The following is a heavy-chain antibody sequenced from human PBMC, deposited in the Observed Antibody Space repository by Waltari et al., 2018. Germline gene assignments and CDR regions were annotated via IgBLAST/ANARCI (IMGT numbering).Heavy chain of an antibody. Sequence: EVQLVESGGGLVQPGGSLELSCAASGFTFSRYWMSWVRQAPGKGLEWVANIKQDGSEKYYVASVKGRFTISRDNAKNSLDLQMNSLRAEDTAVYYCATNWGYPFDYWGQGALVTVSS. J-gene: IGHJ4*02. CDR1: GFTFSRYW. V-gene: IGHV3-7*01. D-gene: IGHD7-27*01. CDR2: IKQDGSEK. CDR3: ATNWGYPFDY.